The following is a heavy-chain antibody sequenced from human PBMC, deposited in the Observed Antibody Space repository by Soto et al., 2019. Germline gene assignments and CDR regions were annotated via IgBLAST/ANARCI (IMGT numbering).Heavy chain of an antibody. CDR1: GYTFTRSG. CDR2: ISTYNVDT. J-gene: IGHJ6*02. V-gene: IGHV1-18*01. CDR3: AREGVAPYYYYGMDV. D-gene: IGHD5-12*01. Sequence: QVQLVQSGAEVKKPGASVKVSCKASGYTFTRSGISWVRHAPGKGLDGMGGISTYNVDTNDAQTFQGRVTMTTDTSTSTVYMELRSLRSDDTAVYYCAREGVAPYYYYGMDVWGQGTPVTVSS.